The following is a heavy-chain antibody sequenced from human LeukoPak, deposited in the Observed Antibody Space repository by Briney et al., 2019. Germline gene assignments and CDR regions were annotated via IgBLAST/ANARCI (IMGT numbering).Heavy chain of an antibody. CDR1: GYTFTGYY. V-gene: IGHV1-46*01. J-gene: IGHJ4*02. Sequence: ASVKVSCKASGYTFTGYYMHWVRQAPGQGLEWMGIINPAGGSTTYAQKFQGSRLTLTRDTSTSTVYMELSGLRSEDTAVYYCARGRGVHDSHTYDYFDYWGQGSLVTVSS. CDR3: ARGRGVHDSHTYDYFDY. CDR2: INPAGGST. D-gene: IGHD3-22*01.